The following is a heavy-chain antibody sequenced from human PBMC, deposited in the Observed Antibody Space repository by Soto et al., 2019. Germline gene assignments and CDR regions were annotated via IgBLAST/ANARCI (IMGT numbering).Heavy chain of an antibody. J-gene: IGHJ6*02. CDR2: IYSSGIT. Sequence: QVQLQESGPGLVKPSETLSLTCTVSGGSISSYYWSWIRQPPGKGLEWIGYIYSSGITNYNPSLKSRVTISVDTSKNQFSLKLSSVTAADTAVYYCASYKSNYYYGMDVWGQGTTVTVSS. CDR1: GGSISSYY. D-gene: IGHD1-20*01. V-gene: IGHV4-59*01. CDR3: ASYKSNYYYGMDV.